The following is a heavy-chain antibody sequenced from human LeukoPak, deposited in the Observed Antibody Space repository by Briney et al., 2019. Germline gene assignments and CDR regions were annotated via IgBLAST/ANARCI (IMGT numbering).Heavy chain of an antibody. D-gene: IGHD3-9*01. CDR2: ISYRGTT. CDR3: VREHDWGDFDY. J-gene: IGHJ4*02. V-gene: IGHV4-61*01. Sequence: PSETLSLTCTVSGGSVTTGRYYWSWIRQSPGEGLEWIGYISYRGTTNYTPSLKSRITISVDTSKNQFSLKVISVTAADTAVYYCVREHDWGDFDYWGQGTLVTVSS. CDR1: GGSVTTGRYY.